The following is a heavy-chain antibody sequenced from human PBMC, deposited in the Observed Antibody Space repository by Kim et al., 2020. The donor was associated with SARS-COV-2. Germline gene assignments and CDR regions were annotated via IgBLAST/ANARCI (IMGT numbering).Heavy chain of an antibody. J-gene: IGHJ4*02. Sequence: ASVKVSCKASGYTFTSYAMHWVRQAPGQRLEWMGWINAGNGNTKYSQKFQGRVTITRDTSASTAYMELSSLRSEDTAVYYCARDRLSGYGQWRKIDYWGQGTLVTVSS. CDR3: ARDRLSGYGQWRKIDY. CDR1: GYTFTSYA. CDR2: INAGNGNT. D-gene: IGHD6-19*01. V-gene: IGHV1-3*01.